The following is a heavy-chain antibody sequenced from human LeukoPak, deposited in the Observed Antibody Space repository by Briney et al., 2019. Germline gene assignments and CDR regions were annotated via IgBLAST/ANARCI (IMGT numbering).Heavy chain of an antibody. J-gene: IGHJ3*02. Sequence: GRSLRLSCAASGFTFDDYAMHWVRQAPGKGLEWVSGISWNSGSIGYADSVKGRFTISRDNAKNSLYLQMNSLRAEDTALYYCATHYGGNSDDAFDIWGQGTMVTVSS. CDR1: GFTFDDYA. CDR3: ATHYGGNSDDAFDI. D-gene: IGHD4-23*01. V-gene: IGHV3-9*01. CDR2: ISWNSGSI.